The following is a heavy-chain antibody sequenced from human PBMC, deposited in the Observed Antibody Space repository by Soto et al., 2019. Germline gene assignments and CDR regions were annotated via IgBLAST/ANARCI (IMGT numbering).Heavy chain of an antibody. D-gene: IGHD3-10*01. CDR1: GFTFDDYA. Sequence: EAQLVESGGGLVQPGRSLRLSCVASGFTFDDYAIHWVRQAPGKGLEWVSGISWNGAATGYADSVKGRFTISRDNAKNSLYLQMSSLRTEDTAIYYCANLHLYGSGFDCWGKGNLVTVSS. CDR3: ANLHLYGSGFDC. J-gene: IGHJ4*02. CDR2: ISWNGAAT. V-gene: IGHV3-9*01.